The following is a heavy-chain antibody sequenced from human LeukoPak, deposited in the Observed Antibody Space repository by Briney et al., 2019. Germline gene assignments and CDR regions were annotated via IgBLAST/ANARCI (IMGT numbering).Heavy chain of an antibody. CDR2: ISSDGSNK. CDR3: AKDRVSSGWYEYHQY. Sequence: GGSLRLSCAASGFTFSSYGMHWVRQAPGKGLEWVAVISSDGSNKYYADSVKGRFTISRDNSKNTLYLQMNSLRTEDTAVYYCAKDRVSSGWYEYHQYWGQGTLVTVSS. J-gene: IGHJ1*01. V-gene: IGHV3-30*18. CDR1: GFTFSSYG. D-gene: IGHD6-19*01.